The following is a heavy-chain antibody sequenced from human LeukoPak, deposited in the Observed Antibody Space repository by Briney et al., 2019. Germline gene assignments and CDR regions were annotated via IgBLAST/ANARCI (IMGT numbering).Heavy chain of an antibody. J-gene: IGHJ4*02. Sequence: PWGSLRLSCAASGFTFSSYSMNWVRQAPGKGLEWVSSISSSSSYIYYADSVKGRFTISRDNAKNSLYLQMNSLRAEDTAVYYCASEYGDYGPTALWGQGTLVTVSS. V-gene: IGHV3-21*01. CDR3: ASEYGDYGPTAL. CDR2: ISSSSSYI. D-gene: IGHD4-17*01. CDR1: GFTFSSYS.